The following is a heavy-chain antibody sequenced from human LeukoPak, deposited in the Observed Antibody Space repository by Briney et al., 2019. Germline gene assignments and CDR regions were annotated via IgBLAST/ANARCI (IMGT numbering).Heavy chain of an antibody. D-gene: IGHD2-15*01. CDR1: GYTFTSYD. V-gene: IGHV1-8*01. Sequence: AASVKVSFKASGYTFTSYDINWVRQATGQGLEWMGWMNPNSGNTGYAQKFQGRVTMTRNTSISTAYMELSSLRSEDTAVYYCAIQSSGGSWLYFDYWGQGTLVTVSS. CDR3: AIQSSGGSWLYFDY. CDR2: MNPNSGNT. J-gene: IGHJ4*02.